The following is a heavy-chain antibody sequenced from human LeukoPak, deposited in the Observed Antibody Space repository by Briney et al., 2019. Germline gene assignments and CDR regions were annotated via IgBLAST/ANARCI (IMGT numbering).Heavy chain of an antibody. J-gene: IGHJ3*02. Sequence: GGSLRLSCAASGFTFSSYAMHWVRQAPGKGLGWVAVISYDGSNKYYADSVKGRFTISRDNSKNTLYLQMNGLRAEDTAVYYCARGPNRLYCSGGSCYGAAFDIWGQGTMVTVSS. CDR2: ISYDGSNK. CDR3: ARGPNRLYCSGGSCYGAAFDI. V-gene: IGHV3-30*04. D-gene: IGHD2-15*01. CDR1: GFTFSSYA.